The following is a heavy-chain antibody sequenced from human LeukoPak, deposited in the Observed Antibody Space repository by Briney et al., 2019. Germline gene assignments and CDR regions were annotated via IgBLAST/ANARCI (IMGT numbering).Heavy chain of an antibody. D-gene: IGHD6-19*01. J-gene: IGHJ4*02. CDR2: INHSGST. V-gene: IGHV4-34*01. CDR3: ARAYSSGWYNY. CDR1: GGSMSTYY. Sequence: PSETLSLTCTVSGGSMSTYYWTWIRQPPGKGLEWIGEINHSGSTNYNPSLKSRVTISVDTSKNQFSLKLSSVTAADTAVYYCARAYSSGWYNYWGQGTLVTVSS.